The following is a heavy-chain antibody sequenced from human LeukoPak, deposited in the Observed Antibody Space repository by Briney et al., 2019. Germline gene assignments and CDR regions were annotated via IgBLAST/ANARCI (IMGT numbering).Heavy chain of an antibody. CDR3: ARGQRVDFWSGYYPDY. D-gene: IGHD3-3*01. CDR2: INHSGST. CDR1: GGSFSGYY. V-gene: IGHV4-34*01. J-gene: IGHJ4*02. Sequence: SETLSLTCAVYGGSFSGYYGSWIRQPPGKGLEWIGEINHSGSTNYNPSLKSRVTISVDTSKNQFSLKLSSVTAADTAVYYCARGQRVDFWSGYYPDYWGQGTLVTVSS.